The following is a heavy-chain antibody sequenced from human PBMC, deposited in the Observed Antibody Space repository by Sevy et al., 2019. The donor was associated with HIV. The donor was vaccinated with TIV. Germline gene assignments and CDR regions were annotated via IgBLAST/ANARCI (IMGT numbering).Heavy chain of an antibody. J-gene: IGHJ4*02. Sequence: GGSLRLSCAASGFIFSSYEMNWVRQAPGKGLEWVSYIDHSGTTVYYSDSVKGRFTISRDNARNSLSLQMNSLRAEDTAVYYCARDLPPSATTVAHFDRWGQGTPVTVSS. CDR1: GFIFSSYE. CDR2: IDHSGTTV. V-gene: IGHV3-48*03. CDR3: ARDLPPSATTVAHFDR. D-gene: IGHD4-17*01.